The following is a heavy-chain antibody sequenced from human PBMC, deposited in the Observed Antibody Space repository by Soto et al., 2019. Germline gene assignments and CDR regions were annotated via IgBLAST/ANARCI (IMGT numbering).Heavy chain of an antibody. CDR3: AKAPPAGEDAFDV. CDR1: GFTFDDYA. CDR2: INWNSGTI. J-gene: IGHJ3*01. V-gene: IGHV3-9*01. D-gene: IGHD7-27*01. Sequence: EVQLVESGGGLVQPGRSLRLSCAAPGFTFDDYAMHWVRQAPGKGLEWISGINWNSGTIDYADSVKGRFTISRDTAKNTLYLQMTRLRLEYTALYYCAKAPPAGEDAFDVWGQGTMVTVSS.